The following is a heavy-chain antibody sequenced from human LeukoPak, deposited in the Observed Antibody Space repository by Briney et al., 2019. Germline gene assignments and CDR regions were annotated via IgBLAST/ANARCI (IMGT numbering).Heavy chain of an antibody. Sequence: TGGSLRLSCVASGFTVSDHYIDWVRQAPGKGLEWVGRNRDKSKSYTTDYAACVRGRFTISRDDSKNSQYLQMYSLKTEDTAVYFCTRPSYYDSRGYSTNGFDIWGQGTMVTVSS. CDR3: TRPSYYDSRGYSTNGFDI. J-gene: IGHJ3*02. D-gene: IGHD3-22*01. CDR2: NRDKSKSYTT. V-gene: IGHV3-72*01. CDR1: GFTVSDHY.